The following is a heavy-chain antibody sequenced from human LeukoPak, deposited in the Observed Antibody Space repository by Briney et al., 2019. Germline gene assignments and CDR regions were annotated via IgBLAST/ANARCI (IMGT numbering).Heavy chain of an antibody. J-gene: IGHJ6*03. CDR2: ISYDGSNK. D-gene: IGHD6-19*01. V-gene: IGHV3-30*04. Sequence: GGSLRLSCAASGFTFSSYAMHWVRQAPGKGLEWVAVISYDGSNKYYADSVKGRFTISRDNSKNTLYLQMNSLRAEDTAVYYCASCGSSGWEGYYYYMDVWGKGTTVTVSS. CDR1: GFTFSSYA. CDR3: ASCGSSGWEGYYYYMDV.